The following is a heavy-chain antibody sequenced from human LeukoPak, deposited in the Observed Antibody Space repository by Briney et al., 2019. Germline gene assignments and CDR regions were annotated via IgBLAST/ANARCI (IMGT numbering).Heavy chain of an antibody. D-gene: IGHD4-17*01. CDR1: GFTFDDYA. J-gene: IGHJ3*02. V-gene: IGHV3-9*03. CDR3: AKDLRPHPVNAFDI. Sequence: GGSLRLSCAASGFTFDDYAMHWVRQAPGKGLEGVSGISWNSFTIYYADSVKGRFTISRDNAKNSLSLQMNSLRPEDMALYYCAKDLRPHPVNAFDIWGQGTMVTVSS. CDR2: ISWNSFTI.